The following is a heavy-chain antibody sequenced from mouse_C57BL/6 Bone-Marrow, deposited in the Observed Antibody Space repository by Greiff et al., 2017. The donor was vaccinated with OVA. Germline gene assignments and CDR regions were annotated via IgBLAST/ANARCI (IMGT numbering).Heavy chain of an antibody. J-gene: IGHJ1*03. V-gene: IGHV1-52*01. CDR2: IDPSDSET. Sequence: QVQLQQPGAELVRPGSSVKLSCKASGYTFTSYWMHWVKQRPIQGLEWIGNIDPSDSETDYNQKFKDKATLTVDKSSSTAYMQLSSLTSEDSAVYYCARSGGSRDWYFDVWGTGTTVTVSS. CDR1: GYTFTSYW. D-gene: IGHD1-1*01. CDR3: ARSGGSRDWYFDV.